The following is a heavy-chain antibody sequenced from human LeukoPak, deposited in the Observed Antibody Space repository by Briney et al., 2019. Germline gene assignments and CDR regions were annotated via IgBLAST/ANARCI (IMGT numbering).Heavy chain of an antibody. CDR1: GFTFSRHW. Sequence: GGSLRLSCAASGFTFSRHWMSWVRQAPGKGLEWVANIKQDGSEKYYVDSVKGRFTISRDNAKNSLYLQMNSLRAEDTAVYYCAKSPWYYGSGTTYYFDYWGQGTLVTVSS. CDR2: IKQDGSEK. J-gene: IGHJ4*02. D-gene: IGHD3-10*01. CDR3: AKSPWYYGSGTTYYFDY. V-gene: IGHV3-7*01.